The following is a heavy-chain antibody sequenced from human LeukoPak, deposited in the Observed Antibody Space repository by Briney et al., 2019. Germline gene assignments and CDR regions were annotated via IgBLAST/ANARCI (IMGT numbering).Heavy chain of an antibody. CDR1: GGSISSGGYY. CDR2: IYHSGST. J-gene: IGHJ4*02. Sequence: PSETLSLTCTVSGGSISSGGYYWSWIRQPPGKGLEWIGYIYHSGSTYYNPSLKSRVTISVDTSKNQFSLKLSSVTAADTAVYYCARHDDILTGTPPFDYWGQGTLVTVSS. D-gene: IGHD3-9*01. V-gene: IGHV4-30-2*01. CDR3: ARHDDILTGTPPFDY.